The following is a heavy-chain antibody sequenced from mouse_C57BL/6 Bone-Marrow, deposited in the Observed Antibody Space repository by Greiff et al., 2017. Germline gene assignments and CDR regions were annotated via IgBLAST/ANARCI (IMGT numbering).Heavy chain of an antibody. J-gene: IGHJ4*01. V-gene: IGHV5-6*01. CDR1: GFTFSSYG. CDR2: ISSGGSYT. Sequence: EVQGVESGGDLVKPGGSLKLSCAASGFTFSSYGMSWVRQTPDKRLEWVATISSGGSYTYYPDSVKGLFTISRDNAKNTLYLQMSSLKSEDTAMYYCARPQGYAMDYWGQGTSVTVSS. CDR3: ARPQGYAMDY.